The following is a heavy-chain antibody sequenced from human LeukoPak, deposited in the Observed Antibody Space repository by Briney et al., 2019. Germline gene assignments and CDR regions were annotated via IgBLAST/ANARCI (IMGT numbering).Heavy chain of an antibody. J-gene: IGHJ2*01. CDR1: GYTFTSYA. Sequence: GASVKVSCKASGYTFTSYAMQWVRQAPGQRLEWMGWINVVNANTKYSQKFQGRVTITRDTSASTAYMELSSLRSEDTAVYYCARSFTGGYDRRCFDVWGRGTLVTVSS. CDR3: ARSFTGGYDRRCFDV. V-gene: IGHV1-3*01. D-gene: IGHD3-22*01. CDR2: INVVNANT.